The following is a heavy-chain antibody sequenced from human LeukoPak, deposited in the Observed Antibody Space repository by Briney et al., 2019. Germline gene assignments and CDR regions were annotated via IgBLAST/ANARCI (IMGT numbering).Heavy chain of an antibody. CDR2: IYYSGST. J-gene: IGHJ4*02. CDR1: GYPISSGYY. D-gene: IGHD4-17*01. CDR3: ARRGGDYSIDY. V-gene: IGHV4-38-2*01. Sequence: SETLSLTCAVSGYPISSGYYWGWIRQPPRKGLEWIGSIYYSGSTYYNPSLKSRVTISVDTSKNQFSLKVSSVTAADTAVYYCARRGGDYSIDYWGQGTLVTVSS.